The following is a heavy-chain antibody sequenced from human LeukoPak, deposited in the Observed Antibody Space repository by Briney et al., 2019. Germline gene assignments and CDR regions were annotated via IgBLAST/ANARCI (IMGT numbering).Heavy chain of an antibody. CDR2: IIPIFGTA. J-gene: IGHJ6*03. CDR1: GGTFSSYA. Sequence: ASVKVSCKASGGTFSSYAISWVRQAPGQGLEWMGGIIPIFGTANYAQKFQGRVTITTDESTSTAYMELSSLRSEDTAVYYCARGPPIVVVPAAVNYYYYYMDVWGEGTTVTVSS. D-gene: IGHD2-2*01. CDR3: ARGPPIVVVPAAVNYYYYYMDV. V-gene: IGHV1-69*05.